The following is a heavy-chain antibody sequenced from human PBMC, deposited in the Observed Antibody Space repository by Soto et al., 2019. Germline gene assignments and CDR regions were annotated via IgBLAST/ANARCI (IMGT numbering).Heavy chain of an antibody. CDR3: AREDRSNVFEY. Sequence: ASVKVSCKASGYTFTSYAMHWVRQAPGQRLEWMGWMNADNGNTKYSQTFQGRVTITRDTSATTAYMELSSLTSEDTAVYYCAREDRSNVFEYWGQGTPVTVSS. D-gene: IGHD2-15*01. V-gene: IGHV1-3*01. J-gene: IGHJ4*02. CDR2: MNADNGNT. CDR1: GYTFTSYA.